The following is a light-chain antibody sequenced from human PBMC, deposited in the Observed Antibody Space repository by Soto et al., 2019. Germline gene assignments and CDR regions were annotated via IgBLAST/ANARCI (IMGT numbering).Light chain of an antibody. CDR2: GAS. CDR3: QQYNKWPRT. Sequence: EIVLTQSPATLSVSPGERATLSCRASQRISSDLAWYQQKPGQAPRLLIYGASTRATAIPARFSGSGSGAEFTLTISSLQSEDFAVYYCQQYNKWPRTFGQGTKVDIK. J-gene: IGKJ1*01. CDR1: QRISSD. V-gene: IGKV3-15*01.